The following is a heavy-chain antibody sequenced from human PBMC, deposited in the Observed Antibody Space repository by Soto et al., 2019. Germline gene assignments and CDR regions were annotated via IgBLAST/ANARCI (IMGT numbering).Heavy chain of an antibody. CDR2: ISPNGQGI. Sequence: GGSLRRSCGVSGCSVTSNGVSWVRKAPRKGLEWVSAISPNGQGIWYADSVKGRFSISRDISRNTVFLQMDSLRAEDTAAYYCAKDRQYPRDYFHYWGQGTLVTVSS. D-gene: IGHD4-4*01. J-gene: IGHJ4*02. CDR3: AKDRQYPRDYFHY. V-gene: IGHV3-23*01. CDR1: GCSVTSNG.